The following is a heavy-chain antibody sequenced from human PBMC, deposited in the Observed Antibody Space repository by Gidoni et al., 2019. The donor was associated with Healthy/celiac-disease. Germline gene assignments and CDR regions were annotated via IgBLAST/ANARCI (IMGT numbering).Heavy chain of an antibody. D-gene: IGHD4-17*01. CDR1: GFSLSNARMG. CDR2: IFSNDEK. CDR3: ATIYGDYEFTYDY. J-gene: IGHJ4*02. Sequence: QVTLTESGPVLVKPTETPTLTCTVSGFSLSNARMGVSWIRQPPGKAVELLAHIFSNDEKSYSTSLKSRLTIAKDTSKSQVVLTMTNMDPVDTATYYCATIYGDYEFTYDYWGQGTLVTVSS. V-gene: IGHV2-26*01.